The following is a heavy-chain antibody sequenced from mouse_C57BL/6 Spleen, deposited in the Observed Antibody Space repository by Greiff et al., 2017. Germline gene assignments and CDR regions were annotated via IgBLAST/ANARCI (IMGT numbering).Heavy chain of an antibody. CDR3: ARGGSYYYGSSSSFDY. J-gene: IGHJ2*01. CDR2: INPSSGYT. CDR1: GYTFTSYT. D-gene: IGHD1-1*01. Sequence: VKLQESGAELARPGASVKMSCKASGYTFTSYTMHWVKQRPGQGLEWIGYINPSSGYTKYNQKFKDKATLTADKSSSTAYMQLSSLTSEDSAVYYCARGGSYYYGSSSSFDYWGQGTTLTVSS. V-gene: IGHV1-4*01.